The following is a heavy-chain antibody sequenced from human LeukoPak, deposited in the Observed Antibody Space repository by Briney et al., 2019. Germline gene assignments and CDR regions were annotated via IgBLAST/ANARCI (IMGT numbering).Heavy chain of an antibody. D-gene: IGHD3-22*01. V-gene: IGHV3-23*01. Sequence: GGSLRLSCAASGFTFSSYGMSWVRQAPGKGLEWVSAISGSGGSTYYADSVKGRFTISRDNSKNTLYLQMNSLRAEDTAVYYCAKGFPYYYDSSGYYGTAYYMDVWGKGTTVTISS. CDR2: ISGSGGST. CDR1: GFTFSSYG. CDR3: AKGFPYYYDSSGYYGTAYYMDV. J-gene: IGHJ6*03.